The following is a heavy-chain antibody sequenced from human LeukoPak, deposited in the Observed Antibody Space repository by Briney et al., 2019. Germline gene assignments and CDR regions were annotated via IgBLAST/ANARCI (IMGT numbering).Heavy chain of an antibody. CDR3: ARGGYSSSWYYFDY. CDR2: IYYSGST. CDR1: GGSISSYY. V-gene: IGHV4-59*01. Sequence: KSSETLSLTCTVSGGSISSYYWSWIRQAPGKGLEWIRYIYYSGSTNCNPSLESRVTISVDTSKNQFSLKLSSVTAADTAVYYCARGGYSSSWYYFDYWGQGTLVTVSS. J-gene: IGHJ4*02. D-gene: IGHD6-13*01.